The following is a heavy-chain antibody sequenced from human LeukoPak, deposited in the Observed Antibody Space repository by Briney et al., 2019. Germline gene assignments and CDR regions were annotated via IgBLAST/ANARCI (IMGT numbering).Heavy chain of an antibody. CDR2: ISSSSSTI. CDR3: AKIRLEESATGY. CDR1: GFTFSSYS. V-gene: IGHV3-48*01. Sequence: GGSLRLSCAASGFTFSSYSMNWVRQAPGKGLEWVSYISSSSSTIYYADSVKGRFTISRDNSKNTMYLQMSSLRAEDTAVYYCAKIRLEESATGYWGQGTLVTVSS. D-gene: IGHD2-15*01. J-gene: IGHJ4*02.